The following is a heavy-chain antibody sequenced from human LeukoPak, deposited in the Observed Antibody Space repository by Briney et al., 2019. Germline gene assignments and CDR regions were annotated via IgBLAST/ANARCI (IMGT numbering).Heavy chain of an antibody. CDR3: ATDMVGYCSGGGCYSEAY. CDR1: GGTFSSYA. CDR2: IIPIFGTA. V-gene: IGHV1-69*13. J-gene: IGHJ4*02. D-gene: IGHD2-15*01. Sequence: SVKVSCKASGGTFSSYAISWVRQAPGQGLEWMGGIIPIFGTANYAQKFQGRVTITADESTSTAYMELSSLRSEDTAVYYCATDMVGYCSGGGCYSEAYWGQGTLVSVSS.